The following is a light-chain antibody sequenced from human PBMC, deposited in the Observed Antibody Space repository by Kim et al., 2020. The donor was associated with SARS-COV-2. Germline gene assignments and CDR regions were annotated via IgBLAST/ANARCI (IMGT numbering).Light chain of an antibody. CDR3: QQRSNWQLT. Sequence: LSPGESATLSCRASQSVTSYLAWYQQRPGQAPRLLIYDASSRATGIPARFSGSGSGTDFTLTISSLEPEDFAVYYCQQRSNWQLTFGGGTKVDIK. V-gene: IGKV3-11*01. J-gene: IGKJ4*01. CDR2: DAS. CDR1: QSVTSY.